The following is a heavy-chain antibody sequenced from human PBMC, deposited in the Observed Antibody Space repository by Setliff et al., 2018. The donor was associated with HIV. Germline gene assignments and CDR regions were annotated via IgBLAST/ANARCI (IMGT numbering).Heavy chain of an antibody. CDR3: ARHGGYDFNY. V-gene: IGHV4-59*08. Sequence: PSETLSLTCTVSGGSFRVYYWTWVRQPPGKGLEWIGNMYYGGSTIYNPSLKSRVTMSVDTSNDHFSLKLTSLTAADTAVYYCARHGGYDFNYWGQGTLVTVSS. CDR1: GGSFRVYY. D-gene: IGHD5-12*01. J-gene: IGHJ4*02. CDR2: MYYGGST.